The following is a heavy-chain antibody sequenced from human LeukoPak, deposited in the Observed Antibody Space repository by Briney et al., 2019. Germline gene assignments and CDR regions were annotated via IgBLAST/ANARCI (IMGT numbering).Heavy chain of an antibody. Sequence: PGGSLRLSCAASGFSSNRYWVCWVRQAPGKGLERVANIKEDGNEKYYEESVKSRFTITSDNANSSLYLQMNSLRAEDTAVYYCARAQSIVVVPAAIPSDYWGQGTLVVVSS. V-gene: IGHV3-7*01. J-gene: IGHJ4*02. D-gene: IGHD2-2*02. CDR2: IKEDGNEK. CDR1: GFSSNRYW. CDR3: ARAQSIVVVPAAIPSDY.